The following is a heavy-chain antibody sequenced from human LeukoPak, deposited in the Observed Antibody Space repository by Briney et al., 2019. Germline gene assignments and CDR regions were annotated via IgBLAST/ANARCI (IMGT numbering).Heavy chain of an antibody. Sequence: SVKVSCKASGGTFSSYAISWVRQAPGQGPEWMGGIIPIFGTANYAQKFQGRVTITADESMSTAYMELSSLRSEDTAVYYCARGAHSYYDSSGYDSPFYWGQGTLVTVSS. V-gene: IGHV1-69*01. CDR1: GGTFSSYA. CDR2: IIPIFGTA. D-gene: IGHD3-22*01. J-gene: IGHJ4*02. CDR3: ARGAHSYYDSSGYDSPFY.